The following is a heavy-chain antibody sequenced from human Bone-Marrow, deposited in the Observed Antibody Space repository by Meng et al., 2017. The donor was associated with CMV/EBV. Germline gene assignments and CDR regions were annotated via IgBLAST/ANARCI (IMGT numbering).Heavy chain of an antibody. V-gene: IGHV3-11*01. CDR1: GFTFSDYY. J-gene: IGHJ6*02. Sequence: GGSLRLSCAASGFTFSDYYMSWIRQAPGKGLEWVSYISSSGSTIYYADSVKGRFTISRDNAKNSLYLQMNSLRAEDTAMYYCARTLCSSTSCYKYYYYGMDVWGLGTTVTVSS. CDR2: ISSSGSTI. D-gene: IGHD2-2*02. CDR3: ARTLCSSTSCYKYYYYGMDV.